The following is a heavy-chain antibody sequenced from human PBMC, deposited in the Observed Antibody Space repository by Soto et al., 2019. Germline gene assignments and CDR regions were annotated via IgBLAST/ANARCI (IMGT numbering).Heavy chain of an antibody. CDR3: ARAVHTMIQGVRFRVDQ. J-gene: IGHJ4*02. CDR1: GYTFTAYY. V-gene: IGHV1-2*02. Sequence: GASVKVSCKASGYTFTAYYIHWVRQAPGQGLEWMGWINPNGGGTNYAQRFQGRVTMTRDTSINTAYMELTRLTSDDTAVYYCARAVHTMIQGVRFRVDQWGQGALVTVSS. CDR2: INPNGGGT. D-gene: IGHD3-10*01.